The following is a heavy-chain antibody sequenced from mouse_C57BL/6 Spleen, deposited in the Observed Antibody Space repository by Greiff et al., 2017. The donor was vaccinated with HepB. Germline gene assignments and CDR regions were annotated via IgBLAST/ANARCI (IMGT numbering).Heavy chain of an antibody. CDR1: GYTFTSYW. CDR3: ARSITTVSYWYFDV. D-gene: IGHD1-1*01. CDR2: IDPSDSYT. V-gene: IGHV1-69*01. J-gene: IGHJ1*03. Sequence: VQLQQPGAELVMPGASVKLSCKASGYTFTSYWMHWVKQRPGQGLEWIGEIDPSDSYTNYNQKFKGKSTLTVDKSSSTAYMQLSSLTSEDSAVYYCARSITTVSYWYFDVWGTGTTVTVSS.